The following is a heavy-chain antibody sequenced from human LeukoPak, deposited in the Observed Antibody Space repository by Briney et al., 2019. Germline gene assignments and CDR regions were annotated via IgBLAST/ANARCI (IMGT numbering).Heavy chain of an antibody. CDR1: GGSISSGDYY. Sequence: PSETLSLTCTVSGGSISSGDYYWSWIRQPPGKGLEWIGYIYYSGSTYYNPSLKSRVTISVDTSKNQFSLKLSSVTAADTAVYYCARYRRGYSGYHTTDYFDYWGQGTLVTVSS. J-gene: IGHJ4*02. CDR3: ARYRRGYSGYHTTDYFDY. D-gene: IGHD5-12*01. CDR2: IYYSGST. V-gene: IGHV4-30-4*08.